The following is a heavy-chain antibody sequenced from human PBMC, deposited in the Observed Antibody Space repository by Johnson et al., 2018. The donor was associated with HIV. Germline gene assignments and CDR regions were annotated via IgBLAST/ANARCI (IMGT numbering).Heavy chain of an antibody. V-gene: IGHV3-30*02. CDR2: IRYDGSNK. Sequence: QVQLVESGGGVVQPGGSLRLSCAASGFTFSSYGMHWVRQAPGKGLEWVAFIRYDGSNKYYADSVTGRFTISRDNSKNTLYLQMNSLRAEDTAVYYCAIIPPGGAGKGDDAFDIWGQGTMVTVSS. D-gene: IGHD1-26*01. CDR1: GFTFSSYG. J-gene: IGHJ3*02. CDR3: AIIPPGGAGKGDDAFDI.